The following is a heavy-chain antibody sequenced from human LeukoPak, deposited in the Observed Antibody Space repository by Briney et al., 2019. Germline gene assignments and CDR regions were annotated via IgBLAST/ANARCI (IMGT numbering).Heavy chain of an antibody. CDR1: GFTFSSYA. J-gene: IGHJ6*02. Sequence: PGGSLRLSCAASGFTFSSYAMHWVRQAPGKGLEWVAVISYDGSNKYYADSVKGRFTISRDNSKDTLYLQMNSLRAEDTAVYYCARVYSGSYTYYYGMDVWGQGTTVTVSS. V-gene: IGHV3-30-3*01. CDR2: ISYDGSNK. CDR3: ARVYSGSYTYYYGMDV. D-gene: IGHD1-26*01.